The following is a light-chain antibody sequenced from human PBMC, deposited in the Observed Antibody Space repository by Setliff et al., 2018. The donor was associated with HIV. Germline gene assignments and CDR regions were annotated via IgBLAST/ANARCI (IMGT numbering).Light chain of an antibody. J-gene: IGLJ1*01. CDR2: GNV. V-gene: IGLV1-40*01. CDR3: QSYDSSLSGSYV. CDR1: SSNIGAGYD. Sequence: ALTQPPSVSGAPGQRVTISCTGSSSNIGAGYDVHWYQQLPGTAPKLLIYGNVNRPSGVPDRFSGSKSGTSASLAITGLQADDEADYYCQSYDSSLSGSYVFGTGTKVTVL.